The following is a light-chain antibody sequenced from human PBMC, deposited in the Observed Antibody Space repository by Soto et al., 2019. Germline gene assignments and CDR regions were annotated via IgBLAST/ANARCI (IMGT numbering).Light chain of an antibody. V-gene: IGKV1-27*01. CDR3: QKYDSFPLT. CDR2: AAS. J-gene: IGKJ3*01. Sequence: DIQMTQSPSSLSASVGDRVTITCRASQDISHYLAWYQQKPGKVPILLIYAASTLHSGVPSRFSGGGSGTDIILTIGSLQPEDVATYYYQKYDSFPLTFGPGTKVDIK. CDR1: QDISHY.